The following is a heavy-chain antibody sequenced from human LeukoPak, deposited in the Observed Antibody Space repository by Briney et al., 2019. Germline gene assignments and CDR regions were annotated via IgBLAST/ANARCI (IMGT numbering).Heavy chain of an antibody. Sequence: GGSLRLSCAASGFNFQAFAMTWVRQRPGRGLEWVAVVHGGGGAAQYADSVRGRFIISRDNSQNILYLQVTDLRAEDTAVYWCAKIPHPDQWLVADFDYRGKGTLVTVSS. D-gene: IGHD6-19*01. CDR3: AKIPHPDQWLVADFDY. V-gene: IGHV3-23*01. CDR1: GFNFQAFA. J-gene: IGHJ4*02. CDR2: VHGGGGAA.